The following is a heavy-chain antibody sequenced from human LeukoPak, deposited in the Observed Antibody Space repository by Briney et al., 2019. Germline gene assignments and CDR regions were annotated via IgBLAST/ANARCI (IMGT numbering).Heavy chain of an antibody. CDR2: IKQDGSEK. V-gene: IGHV3-7*01. CDR3: ARVQRWLVIYGGFDY. Sequence: PGGSLRPSCAASGFAFSSHWMSWVRQAPGKWLEWVANIKQDGSEKYYVDSVKGRFTISRDNAKNSLYLQMNSLRAEDTAVYYCARVQRWLVIYGGFDYWGQGTLVTVSS. CDR1: GFAFSSHW. D-gene: IGHD6-19*01. J-gene: IGHJ4*02.